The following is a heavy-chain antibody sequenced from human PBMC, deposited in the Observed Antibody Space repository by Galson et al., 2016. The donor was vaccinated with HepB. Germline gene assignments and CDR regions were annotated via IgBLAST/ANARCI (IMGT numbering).Heavy chain of an antibody. CDR2: IYSGGST. V-gene: IGHV3-53*01. Sequence: SLRLSCAASGFTVNSNYMNWVRQAPGKGLEWVSVIYSGGSTYYADSVKGRCTISRDNSKNTLYLQMNSLRAEDTAVHYCARDRVGHQLDDKGTKNYHFYYGMDVWGQGTTVTVSS. CDR3: ARDRVGHQLDDKGTKNYHFYYGMDV. J-gene: IGHJ6*02. D-gene: IGHD6-13*01. CDR1: GFTVNSNY.